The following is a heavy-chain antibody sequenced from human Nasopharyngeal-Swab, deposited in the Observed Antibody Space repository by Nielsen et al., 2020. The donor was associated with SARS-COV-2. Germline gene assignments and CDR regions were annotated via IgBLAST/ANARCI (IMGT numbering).Heavy chain of an antibody. CDR2: IYPGDSDT. CDR3: ARGFRPAAPFDY. J-gene: IGHJ4*02. Sequence: VRQMPGKGLEWMGIIYPGDSDTRYSPSFQGQVTISADKSISTAYLQWSSLKASDTAMYYCARGFRPAAPFDYWGQGTLVTVSS. V-gene: IGHV5-51*01. D-gene: IGHD2-2*01.